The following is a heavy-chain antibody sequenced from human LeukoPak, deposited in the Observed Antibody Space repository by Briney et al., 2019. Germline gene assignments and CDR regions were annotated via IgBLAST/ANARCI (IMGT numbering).Heavy chain of an antibody. CDR3: ARGVTMVRGVIITSFFDY. J-gene: IGHJ4*02. Sequence: SETLSLTCVVYGGPFSGYYRSWIRQPPGKGLEWIGEINHSGITRYNPSLKSRVTISVDTSKNQFSLNLNSVTAADTAVYYCARGVTMVRGVIITSFFDYWGQGTLVTVSS. D-gene: IGHD3-10*01. CDR2: INHSGIT. CDR1: GGPFSGYY. V-gene: IGHV4-34*01.